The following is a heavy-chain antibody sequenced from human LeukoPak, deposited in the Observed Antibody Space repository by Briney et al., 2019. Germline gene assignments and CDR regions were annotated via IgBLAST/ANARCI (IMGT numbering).Heavy chain of an antibody. J-gene: IGHJ4*02. D-gene: IGHD3-22*01. Sequence: SETLSLTCTVSGGSISSSSYYWGWIRQLPGKGLEWIGSIYYSGSTYYNPSLKSRVTISVDTSKNQFSLKLSSVTAADTAVYYCARYTQILYYYDSSGSSFDYWGQGTLVTVSS. V-gene: IGHV4-39*01. CDR1: GGSISSSSYY. CDR3: ARYTQILYYYDSSGSSFDY. CDR2: IYYSGST.